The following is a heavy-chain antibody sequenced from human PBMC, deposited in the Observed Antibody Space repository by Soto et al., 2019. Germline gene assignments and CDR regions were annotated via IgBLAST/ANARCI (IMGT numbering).Heavy chain of an antibody. J-gene: IGHJ4*02. V-gene: IGHV3-30*18. D-gene: IGHD2-15*01. CDR2: ISYDGSNK. CDR3: AKDRGYCSGGSCYPGDY. CDR1: GFTFSSYG. Sequence: QVQVVESGGGVVQPGRSLRLSCAASGFTFSSYGMHWVRQTPGKGLEWVAVISYDGSNKHYADSVKGRFTISRDNSKNTLYVQMDSLRAEDTAVYYCAKDRGYCSGGSCYPGDYWGQGTLVTVSS.